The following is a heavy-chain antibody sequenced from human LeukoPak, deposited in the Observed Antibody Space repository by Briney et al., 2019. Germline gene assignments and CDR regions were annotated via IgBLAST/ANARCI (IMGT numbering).Heavy chain of an antibody. CDR2: ISNSGGTI. V-gene: IGHV3-48*03. D-gene: IGHD2-8*02. J-gene: IGHJ4*02. CDR3: ARSWSRKAPFDY. CDR1: GFTFSSFE. Sequence: GGSLRLSCAASGFTFSSFEMNWVRQAPGKGLEWISYISNSGGTIYYPDSVKGRSTISRDDAKNSLYLQMNSLRAEDTAVYYCARSWSRKAPFDYWGQGTQVTVSS.